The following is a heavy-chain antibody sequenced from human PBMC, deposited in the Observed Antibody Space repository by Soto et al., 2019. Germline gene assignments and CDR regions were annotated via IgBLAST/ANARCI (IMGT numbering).Heavy chain of an antibody. J-gene: IGHJ4*02. CDR1: GFTFSSYA. CDR2: ISGSGGST. Sequence: EVQLLESGGGLVQPGGSLRLSCAASGFTFSSYAMIWVRQAPGKGLEWVSAISGSGGSTYHADSVKGRFTISRDNSKNTLYLQMNSLRAEDTAVYYCAKDQYCTNGVCYTAYYFDYWGQGTLVTVSS. D-gene: IGHD2-8*01. V-gene: IGHV3-23*01. CDR3: AKDQYCTNGVCYTAYYFDY.